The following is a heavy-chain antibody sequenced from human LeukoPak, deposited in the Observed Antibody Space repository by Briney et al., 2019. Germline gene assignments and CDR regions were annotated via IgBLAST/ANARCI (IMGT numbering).Heavy chain of an antibody. D-gene: IGHD6-19*01. Sequence: GASVKVSCKVSGYTLTELSMHWVRQAPGKGLEWMGGFDPEDGETIYAQKFQGRVTMTEDTSTDTAYMELSSLRSEDTAVYYCAREGIAVAGKGLFYYYGMDVWGQGTTVTVSS. J-gene: IGHJ6*02. CDR2: FDPEDGET. CDR1: GYTLTELS. V-gene: IGHV1-24*01. CDR3: AREGIAVAGKGLFYYYGMDV.